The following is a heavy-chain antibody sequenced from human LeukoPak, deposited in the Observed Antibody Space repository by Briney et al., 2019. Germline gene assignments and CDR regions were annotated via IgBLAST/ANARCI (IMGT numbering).Heavy chain of an antibody. CDR3: ARVRVTTVTTNWFDP. Sequence: ASVKVSCKASGYTFTSYGISWVRQAPGQGLEWMGWISAYNGNTNYAQKLQGRVTMTTDTSTNTAYMELRSLRSDDTAVYYCARVRVTTVTTNWFDPWGQGTLVTVSS. CDR1: GYTFTSYG. D-gene: IGHD4-17*01. CDR2: ISAYNGNT. J-gene: IGHJ5*02. V-gene: IGHV1-18*01.